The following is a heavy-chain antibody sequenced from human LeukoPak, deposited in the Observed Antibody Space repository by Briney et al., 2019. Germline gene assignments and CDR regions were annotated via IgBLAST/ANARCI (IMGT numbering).Heavy chain of an antibody. V-gene: IGHV3-74*01. D-gene: IGHD3-22*01. CDR1: GFTFSKYW. Sequence: GGSLRLSCAASGFTFSKYWMHWVRQVSGKGLVWVSLINGDGSTTNYADFVKGRFTISRDNAKNTLSLQVNSLRAEDTAVYYCATGNYYDSRGYYTFGYWGQGTLVTVSS. CDR2: INGDGSTT. CDR3: ATGNYYDSRGYYTFGY. J-gene: IGHJ1*01.